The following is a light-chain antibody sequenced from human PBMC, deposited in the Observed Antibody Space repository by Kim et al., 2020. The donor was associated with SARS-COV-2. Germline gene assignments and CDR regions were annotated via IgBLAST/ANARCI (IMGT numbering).Light chain of an antibody. V-gene: IGLV3-19*01. CDR3: NSRDSNGNVV. J-gene: IGLJ2*01. Sequence: SSELTQDPAVSVALGQTVRITCQGDSLSSSYATWYQQKPGQAPILVIYGKNNRPSGIPDRFSGSSSGNTTSLTITGPQAGDEADYYCNSRDSNGNVVFGG. CDR1: SLSSSY. CDR2: GKN.